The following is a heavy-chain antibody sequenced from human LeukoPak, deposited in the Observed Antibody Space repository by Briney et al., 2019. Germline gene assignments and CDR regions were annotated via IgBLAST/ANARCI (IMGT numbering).Heavy chain of an antibody. V-gene: IGHV4-61*02. CDR3: ARERAYAGTYSYFDY. CDR1: GGSINSGNYC. J-gene: IGHJ4*02. Sequence: SQTLSLTCTVSGGSINSGNYCWSWIWQPAGRGLEWLGRMCSSGTARYNPSLKTRVTISLDTSKNQFSLNLTSVTAADTALYYCARERAYAGTYSYFDYWGQGILVTVSS. D-gene: IGHD1-26*01. CDR2: MCSSGTA.